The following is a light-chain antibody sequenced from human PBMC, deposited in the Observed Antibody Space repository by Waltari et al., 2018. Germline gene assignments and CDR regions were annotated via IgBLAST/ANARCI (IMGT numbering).Light chain of an antibody. CDR3: SSYTTSSTVV. CDR2: DVS. CDR1: SSDIGYYIY. J-gene: IGLJ2*01. Sequence: QSALTQHASVSGSPGQSITIPCTGISSDIGYYIYVHWYQQHPGKAPKLMIYDVSNRPSGVSNRFSGSKSGNTASLTISGLQAEDEADYYCSSYTTSSTVVFGGGTKLTVL. V-gene: IGLV2-14*03.